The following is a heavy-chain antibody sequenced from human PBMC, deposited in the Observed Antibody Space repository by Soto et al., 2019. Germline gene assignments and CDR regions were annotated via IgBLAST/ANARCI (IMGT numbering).Heavy chain of an antibody. CDR1: GGSISSGDW. D-gene: IGHD2-15*01. CDR2: IYYSGST. CDR3: ARRSCDSIFGSLDK. Sequence: QVQLQESGPGLVKPSGTLSLTGAVSGGSISSGDWCWRWVRQSPGKGLEWIGEIYYSGSTTYNPSIKSRVSTAAVQSEIQFSLRLSSLTAADTAAYHCARRSCDSIFGSLDKWGQGPLVTVSS. V-gene: IGHV4-4*02. J-gene: IGHJ4*02.